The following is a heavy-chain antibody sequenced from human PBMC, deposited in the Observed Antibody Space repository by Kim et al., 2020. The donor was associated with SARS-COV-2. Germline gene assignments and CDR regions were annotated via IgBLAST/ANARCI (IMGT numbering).Heavy chain of an antibody. CDR1: GDSVSSNSAA. CDR3: ATSSTDIVATIGYYYYGMDV. CDR2: TYYRSKWYN. D-gene: IGHD5-12*01. Sequence: SQTLSLTCAISGDSVSSNSAAWNWIRQSPSRGLEWLGRTYYRSKWYNDYAVSVKSRITINPDTSKNQFSLQLNSVTPEDTAVYYCATSSTDIVATIGYYYYGMDVWGQGTTVTVSS. V-gene: IGHV6-1*01. J-gene: IGHJ6*02.